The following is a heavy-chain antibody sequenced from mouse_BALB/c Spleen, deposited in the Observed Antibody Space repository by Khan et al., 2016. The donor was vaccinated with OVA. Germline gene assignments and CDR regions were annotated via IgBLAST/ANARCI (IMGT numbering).Heavy chain of an antibody. V-gene: IGHV5-6*01. CDR3: ARLAYYYDSEGFAY. D-gene: IGHD1-1*01. CDR2: ISSGGSYT. CDR1: GFTFSTYG. J-gene: IGHJ3*01. Sequence: EVQLVESGGDLVKPGGSLKLSCAASGFTFSTYGMSWVRQTPDKRLEWVATISSGGSYTYYPDTVKGRFTISRDNAKNTLYLQMSSLQPEDTAMFYCARLAYYYDSEGFAYWGQGTLVTVSA.